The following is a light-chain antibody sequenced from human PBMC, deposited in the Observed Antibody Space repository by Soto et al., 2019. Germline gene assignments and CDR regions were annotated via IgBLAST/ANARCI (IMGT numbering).Light chain of an antibody. CDR3: QSYDSTNHLV. CDR2: GDN. V-gene: IGLV6-57*04. CDR1: SGSIANNF. J-gene: IGLJ2*01. Sequence: NFMLTQPHSVSESPGKAVIISCTRSSGSIANNFVQWYQQRPGSAPATIIYGDNKRPSGVPDRFSGSIDSSSNSASLTISGLKTEDEADYYCQSYDSTNHLVFGGGTKVTVL.